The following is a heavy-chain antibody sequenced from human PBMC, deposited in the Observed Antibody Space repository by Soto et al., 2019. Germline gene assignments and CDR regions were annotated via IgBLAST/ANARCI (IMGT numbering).Heavy chain of an antibody. CDR2: ISYTGST. CDR1: GGSMSSNY. V-gene: IGHV4-59*01. J-gene: IGHJ4*02. CDR3: ARVGSYGDFFDY. Sequence: ETLSLTCTASGGSMSSNYWTWIRQSPGKGLEWIGYISYTGSTKYNPPLQSRVTISLDTSKNQFSLRLTSVTSADTAVYYGARVGSYGDFFDYWGQGANVTVSS. D-gene: IGHD4-17*01.